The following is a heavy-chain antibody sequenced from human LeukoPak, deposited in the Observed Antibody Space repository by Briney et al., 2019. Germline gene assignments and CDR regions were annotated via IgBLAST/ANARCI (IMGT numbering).Heavy chain of an antibody. V-gene: IGHV3-23*01. CDR2: ISGSCGST. J-gene: IGHJ4*02. Sequence: GRSLRLSCAASGFTFSSYAMSCVRQAPGKGLEWVSAISGSCGSTYYADSVKGRFTISRDNSKNTLYLQMNSLRAEDTAVYYCAKDRAYDILTGYYSPDHWGQGTLVTVSS. CDR3: AKDRAYDILTGYYSPDH. CDR1: GFTFSSYA. D-gene: IGHD3-9*01.